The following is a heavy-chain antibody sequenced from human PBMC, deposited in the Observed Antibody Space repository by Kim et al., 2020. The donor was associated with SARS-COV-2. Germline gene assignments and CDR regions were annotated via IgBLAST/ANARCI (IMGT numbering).Heavy chain of an antibody. D-gene: IGHD6-13*01. Sequence: SETLSLTRAVSGGSISSGGYSWSWIRQPPGKGLEWIGYIYHSGSTYYNPSLKSRVTISVDRSKNQFSLKLSSVTAADTAVYYCARGRRQQIFDYWGQGTLVTVSS. V-gene: IGHV4-30-2*01. J-gene: IGHJ4*02. CDR1: GGSISSGGYS. CDR3: ARGRRQQIFDY. CDR2: IYHSGST.